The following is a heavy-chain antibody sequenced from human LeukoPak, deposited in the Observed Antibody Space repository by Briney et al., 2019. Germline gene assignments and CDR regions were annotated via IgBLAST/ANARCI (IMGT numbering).Heavy chain of an antibody. CDR3: ASRITWSGYLGPGYYYGMDV. CDR1: GGTFSSYA. CDR2: IIPIFGTA. J-gene: IGHJ6*02. V-gene: IGHV1-69*13. D-gene: IGHD3-3*01. Sequence: SVKVSCKASGGTFSSYAISWVRQAPGQGLEWMGGIIPIFGTANYAQKFQGRVTITADESTSTAYMELSSLRSEDTAVYYCASRITWSGYLGPGYYYGMDVWGQGTTVTVSS.